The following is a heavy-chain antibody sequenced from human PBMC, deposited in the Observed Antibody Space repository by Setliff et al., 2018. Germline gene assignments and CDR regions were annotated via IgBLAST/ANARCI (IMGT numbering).Heavy chain of an antibody. CDR3: ARSYYYDSSAANWFDP. CDR1: GYTFTGYY. J-gene: IGHJ5*02. Sequence: ASVKVSCKASGYTFTGYYMHWVRQAPGQGLEWMGWINPNSGGTNYAQKFQGRVTMTRDTSISTAYMELSRLRSDDTAVYYCARSYYYDSSAANWFDPWGQRTLVTVSS. CDR2: INPNSGGT. D-gene: IGHD3-22*01. V-gene: IGHV1-2*02.